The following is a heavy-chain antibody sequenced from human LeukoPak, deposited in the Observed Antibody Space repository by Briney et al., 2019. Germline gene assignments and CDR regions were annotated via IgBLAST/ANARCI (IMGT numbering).Heavy chain of an antibody. CDR1: VGTFSSDA. J-gene: IGHJ5*02. V-gene: IGHV1-69*06. CDR3: ARGSPEHLDLGWLDP. CDR2: IIPKFGRA. Sequence: SVKVSCKASVGTFSSDAVSWVRQAPGEGLEWLGGIIPKFGRADFTQKFQGRVTITADKSASTAYMELSRLTSEDTAIYFCARGSPEHLDLGWLDPWGQGTLVTVSS.